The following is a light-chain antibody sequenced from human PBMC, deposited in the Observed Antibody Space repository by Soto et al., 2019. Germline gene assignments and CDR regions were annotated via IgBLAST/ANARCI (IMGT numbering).Light chain of an antibody. J-gene: IGKJ1*01. CDR2: KPS. Sequence: DIQMTQSPSTLSASVGDRVTITCRASQSISSWLAWYQQKPGKAPKLLIYKPSTLESGVPSRFSGSTSGSDFTLTLSSLQPDDFTSYSGQQYNGYGSWTFGQGTKVDIK. V-gene: IGKV1-5*03. CDR1: QSISSW. CDR3: QQYNGYGSWT.